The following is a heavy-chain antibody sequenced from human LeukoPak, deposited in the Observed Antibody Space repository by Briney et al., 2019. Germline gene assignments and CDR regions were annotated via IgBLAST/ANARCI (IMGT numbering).Heavy chain of an antibody. D-gene: IGHD1-26*01. J-gene: IGHJ6*03. CDR2: IRYDGINK. CDR3: ARRQGGSPYYHYYYMDV. Sequence: PGGSLRLSCAASGFTFSSYSMNWVRQAPGKGLGWVAFIRYDGINKYYADSVKGRFSISRDNSKNTLYLQMNSLRPEDTAVYYCARRQGGSPYYHYYYMDVWGKGTTVTVSS. CDR1: GFTFSSYS. V-gene: IGHV3-30*02.